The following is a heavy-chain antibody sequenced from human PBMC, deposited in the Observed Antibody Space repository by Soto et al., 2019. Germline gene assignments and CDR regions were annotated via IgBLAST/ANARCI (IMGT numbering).Heavy chain of an antibody. CDR2: IWYDGRNK. Sequence: PGGSLRLSCAASGFTFSSYGMHWVRQAPGKGLEWGAVIWYDGRNKYYADSVKGRFTISRDSSKNTLYLQMKSLRAADTALHYCARPSDYIPAHGMDVCRQGTTVAVSS. CDR1: GFTFSSYG. CDR3: ARPSDYIPAHGMDV. J-gene: IGHJ6*02. D-gene: IGHD2-2*02. V-gene: IGHV3-33*01.